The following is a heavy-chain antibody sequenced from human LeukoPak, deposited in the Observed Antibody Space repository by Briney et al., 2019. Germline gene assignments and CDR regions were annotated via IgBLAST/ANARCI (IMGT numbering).Heavy chain of an antibody. V-gene: IGHV3-15*05. D-gene: IGHD7-27*01. CDR3: TRHVGTFDY. CDR2: IKSKTDGGTT. J-gene: IGHJ4*02. Sequence: GGSLRLSCAVSGFTFINAWMGWVRQAPGKGLEWVGRIKSKTDGGTTDYAAPVEGRFIISRDDSKNMLYLEMNSLKTEDTAMYYCTRHVGTFDYWGQGTLVTVSS. CDR1: GFTFINAW.